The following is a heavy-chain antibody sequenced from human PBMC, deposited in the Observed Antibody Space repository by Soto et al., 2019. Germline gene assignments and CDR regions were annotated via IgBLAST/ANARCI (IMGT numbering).Heavy chain of an antibody. CDR1: GFSFSTYL. J-gene: IGHJ6*02. CDR3: VGALTYEVPYYYYGMDV. Sequence: GGSLRLSCAASGFSFSTYLMSWVRQAPGKGLEWVANIKQGGNEKFYVDSVKGRVTISRDNDKKSLYLQMDSLRVEDTAVYYCVGALTYEVPYYYYGMDVWGQGTTVTVSS. D-gene: IGHD3-16*01. V-gene: IGHV3-7*01. CDR2: IKQGGNEK.